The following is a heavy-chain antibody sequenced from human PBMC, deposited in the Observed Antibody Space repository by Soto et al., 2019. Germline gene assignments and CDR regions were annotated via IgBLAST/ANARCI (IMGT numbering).Heavy chain of an antibody. V-gene: IGHV3-30*18. Sequence: LRLSCAASGFTFSSYGMHWVRQAPGKGLEWVAVISYDGSNKYYADSVKGRFTISRDNSKNTLYLQMNSLRAEDTAVYYCAKGPRVVVPAAIGTDYWGQGTLVTVSS. CDR2: ISYDGSNK. D-gene: IGHD2-2*02. CDR3: AKGPRVVVPAAIGTDY. J-gene: IGHJ4*02. CDR1: GFTFSSYG.